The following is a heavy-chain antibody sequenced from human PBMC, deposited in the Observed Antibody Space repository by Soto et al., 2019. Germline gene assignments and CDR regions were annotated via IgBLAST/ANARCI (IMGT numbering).Heavy chain of an antibody. CDR2: IKQGGNEK. D-gene: IGHD3-16*01. J-gene: IGHJ6*02. Sequence: GGSLRLSCEASGFMFSTYLMSWVRQAPGKGLEWVANIKQGGNEKFYVDSVKGRFTISRDNAKKSLFLQMNSLRPEDTAVYYCVGALTYEVPYYYYGMDVWGQGTSVTVSS. V-gene: IGHV3-7*01. CDR1: GFMFSTYL. CDR3: VGALTYEVPYYYYGMDV.